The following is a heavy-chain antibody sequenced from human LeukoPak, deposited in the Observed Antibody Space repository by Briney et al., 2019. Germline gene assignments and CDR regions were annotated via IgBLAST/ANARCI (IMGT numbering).Heavy chain of an antibody. CDR1: GGSISSYY. J-gene: IGHJ5*02. Sequence: SETLSLTCTVSGGSISSYYWSWIRQPPGKGLEWIGYIYYSGSTNYNPSLKSLVTISVDTSKNQFSLKLSSVTAADTAVYYCARVVVPAAICWFDPWGQGTLVTVSS. CDR3: ARVVVPAAICWFDP. D-gene: IGHD2-2*01. CDR2: IYYSGST. V-gene: IGHV4-59*08.